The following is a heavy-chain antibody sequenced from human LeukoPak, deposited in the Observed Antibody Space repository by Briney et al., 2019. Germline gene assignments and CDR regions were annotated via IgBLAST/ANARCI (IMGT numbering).Heavy chain of an antibody. D-gene: IGHD3-22*01. CDR3: ARDLGDSSGYYYVVEGPFDY. J-gene: IGHJ4*02. CDR2: INAANGNT. CDR1: GYTFTSYA. V-gene: IGHV1-3*01. Sequence: GASVKVSCKASGYTFTSYAMHWVRQAPGQSLEWMGWINAANGNTKYSQYFQGRVTITWDTSTSTVYMELSSLRSEDTAVYYCARDLGDSSGYYYVVEGPFDYWGQGTLVTVSS.